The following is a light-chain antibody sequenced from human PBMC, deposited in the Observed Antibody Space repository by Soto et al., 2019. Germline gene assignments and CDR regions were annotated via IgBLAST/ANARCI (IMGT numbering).Light chain of an antibody. CDR1: SSDVGSYNL. Sequence: SALTEPAAGSGCRGQSITISCTGTSSDVGSYNLVSWYQHHPGKAPKLMIYEVSERPSGVSNRFSGSKSGNTASLTISGLQAEDEADHYCCSYAGRTTPYVFGTGTKVTVL. V-gene: IGLV2-23*02. J-gene: IGLJ1*01. CDR3: CSYAGRTTPYV. CDR2: EVS.